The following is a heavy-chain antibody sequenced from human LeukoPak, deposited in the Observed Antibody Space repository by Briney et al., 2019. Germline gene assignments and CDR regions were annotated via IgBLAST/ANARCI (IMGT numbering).Heavy chain of an antibody. V-gene: IGHV3-7*05. CDR2: IDQSGGRN. D-gene: IGHD3-16*01. J-gene: IGHJ3*02. Sequence: GGSLRLSCAASGFTFSSYAMNWVRQAPGRGLEWVANIDQSGGRNNYVDSVKGRFTISRDNAKNSLFLEMSSLRADDTAVYFCARDVEGGTFDIWGQGTTVTVSS. CDR1: GFTFSSYA. CDR3: ARDVEGGTFDI.